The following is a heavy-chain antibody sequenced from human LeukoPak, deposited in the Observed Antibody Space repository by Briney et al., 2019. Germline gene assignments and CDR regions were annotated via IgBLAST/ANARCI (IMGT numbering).Heavy chain of an antibody. V-gene: IGHV3-23*01. CDR2: ITGSGGSI. Sequence: GGSLRLSCAASGFTFSSYAMNWVRQAPGKGLEWVSGITGSGGSIYYADSVKGRFSISRDNSKNTLNLQMNSLRAEDTAVYYCAKDSSFGRGGRCYIIKTYYFDYWGQGTLVTVSS. J-gene: IGHJ4*02. CDR3: AKDSSFGRGGRCYIIKTYYFDY. CDR1: GFTFSSYA. D-gene: IGHD2-15*01.